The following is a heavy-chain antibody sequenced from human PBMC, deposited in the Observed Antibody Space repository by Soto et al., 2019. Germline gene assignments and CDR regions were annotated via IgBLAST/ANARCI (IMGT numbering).Heavy chain of an antibody. CDR2: ISHGGNT. CDR3: ARTSYDILTGRLDAFDI. V-gene: IGHV4-30-2*01. D-gene: IGHD3-9*01. J-gene: IGHJ3*02. CDR1: GGSINNGGYS. Sequence: SETLSLTCAVSGGSINNGGYSWSWLRQPPGKGLEWIGYISHGGNTYYNPSLRSRVIMSIDKSKNHFSLGLKSVTAADTATYSCARTSYDILTGRLDAFDIWGQGTMVTVSS.